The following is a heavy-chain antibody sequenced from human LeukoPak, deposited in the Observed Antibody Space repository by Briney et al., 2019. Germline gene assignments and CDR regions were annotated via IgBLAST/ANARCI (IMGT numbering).Heavy chain of an antibody. CDR2: VNPNGKR. CDR1: GYTFTSYG. V-gene: IGHV1-8*02. Sequence: ASVKVSCKASGYTFTSYGISWVRQAPGQGLEWVGWVNPNGKRVYAQKFQGRVTLTTDSSISTAYMELTSLRSDDTAVYYCAKGLRSDFWGQGTLVTVSS. CDR3: AKGLRSDF. D-gene: IGHD3-16*02. J-gene: IGHJ4*02.